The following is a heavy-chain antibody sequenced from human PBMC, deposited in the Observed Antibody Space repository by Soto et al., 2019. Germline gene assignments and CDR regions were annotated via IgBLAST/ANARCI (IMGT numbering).Heavy chain of an antibody. V-gene: IGHV3-30-3*01. D-gene: IGHD3-16*01. CDR3: VRDHGGDSYWYFDL. Sequence: QVQLVESGGGVVQPGRSLRLSCAASGFTFSIYAMHWVRQAPGKGLEWVAVISFDGSNKYYADSVKGRFTISRDNSKNTSYLQMNSLRDEDTAVYSCVRDHGGDSYWYFDLWGRGTLVTVSS. J-gene: IGHJ2*01. CDR1: GFTFSIYA. CDR2: ISFDGSNK.